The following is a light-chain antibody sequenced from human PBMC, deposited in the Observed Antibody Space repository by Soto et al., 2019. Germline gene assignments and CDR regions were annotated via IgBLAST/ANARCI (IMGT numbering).Light chain of an antibody. J-gene: IGKJ4*01. CDR1: QSISSSY. V-gene: IGKV3-20*01. CDR2: GAS. CDR3: QPFGRSNFP. Sequence: EIVLTQSPGTLCLSPGERATLSCRASQSISSSYLAWYQQKPGQAPRLLIYGASSRAAGIPDRFSGSGSGNEFPLHNNRIEPERFGGFSRQPFGRSNFPFGGGNNV.